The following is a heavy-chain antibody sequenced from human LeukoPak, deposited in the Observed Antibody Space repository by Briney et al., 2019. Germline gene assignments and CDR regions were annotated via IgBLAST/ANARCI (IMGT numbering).Heavy chain of an antibody. CDR1: GYSISSGYY. V-gene: IGHV4-38-2*01. CDR2: IYHGGNS. CDR3: ARRMTTDVGYFDY. J-gene: IGHJ4*02. D-gene: IGHD4-11*01. Sequence: SETLSLTCGVSGYSISSGYYWGWIRQPPGKGLEWIGSIYHGGNSYYSPSLKSRVTMLVDTSKNQFSLRLSSVTAADTAVYYCARRMTTDVGYFDYWGQGTLVTVSS.